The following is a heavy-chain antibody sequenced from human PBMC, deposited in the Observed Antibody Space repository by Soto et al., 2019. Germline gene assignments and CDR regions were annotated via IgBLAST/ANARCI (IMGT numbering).Heavy chain of an antibody. D-gene: IGHD1-26*01. CDR2: INPKSGGP. J-gene: IGHJ5*02. CDR3: VKGWEILSGYFDP. Sequence: ASVKVSCKTSGYTFTDYYMHWVRQAPGQGFEWVGGINPKSGGPKYVPKFQGRVTVTRDTSTSTAYMELNRLTSDDTAVYYCVKGWEILSGYFDPWGQGALVTVSS. CDR1: GYTFTDYY. V-gene: IGHV1-2*02.